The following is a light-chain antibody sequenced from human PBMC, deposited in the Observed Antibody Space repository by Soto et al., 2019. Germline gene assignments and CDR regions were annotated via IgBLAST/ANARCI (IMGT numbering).Light chain of an antibody. J-gene: IGKJ4*01. CDR2: KAS. V-gene: IGKV1-5*03. CDR3: QQYDTSPLT. CDR1: QSINTW. Sequence: DIQLTQSPSTLSASVGDTITITCRASQSINTWLAWYQQRLGKAPNLLIYKASSLEGGVPSRFSGSGSGTEFTLNISSLQPDDFGTYYCQQYDTSPLTVGGGTKVEVK.